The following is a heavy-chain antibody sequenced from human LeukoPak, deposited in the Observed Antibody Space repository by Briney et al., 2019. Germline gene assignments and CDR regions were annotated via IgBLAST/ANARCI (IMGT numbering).Heavy chain of an antibody. CDR3: ARGFQWLGI. Sequence: GGSLRLSCAASGFTFSSYWIHWVRQAPGKGLVWVSRINSDGSSTSYADSVKGRFTISRDNAKNTLHLQMNSLRGEDTAVYYCARGFQWLGIWGQGTLVTVSS. CDR1: GFTFSSYW. D-gene: IGHD6-19*01. J-gene: IGHJ4*02. CDR2: INSDGSST. V-gene: IGHV3-74*01.